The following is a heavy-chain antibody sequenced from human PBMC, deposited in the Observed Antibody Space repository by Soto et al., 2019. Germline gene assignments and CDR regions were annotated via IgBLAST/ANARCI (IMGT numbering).Heavy chain of an antibody. Sequence: SETLSLTCTVSGGSISSGGYYWSWIRHHPGKGLEWIGYIYYSGSTYYNPSLKSRVTISVDTSKNQFSLKLSSVTAADTAVYYCVSSPHNYHDSSGYYSYFDYWGQGTLVTVSS. D-gene: IGHD3-22*01. V-gene: IGHV4-31*03. CDR3: VSSPHNYHDSSGYYSYFDY. J-gene: IGHJ4*02. CDR1: GGSISSGGYY. CDR2: IYYSGST.